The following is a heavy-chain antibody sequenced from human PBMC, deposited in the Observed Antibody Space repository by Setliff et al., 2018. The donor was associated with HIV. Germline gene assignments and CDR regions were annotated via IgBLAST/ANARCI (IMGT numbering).Heavy chain of an antibody. CDR1: GFTFRIYS. J-gene: IGHJ4*02. CDR2: ISGSRT. Sequence: GSLRLSCAASGFTFRIYSMNWVRQAPGKGLEWVSSISGSRTYYADSVKGRFTISRDDAENSLYLQMSILRADDTALYYCAKELAASGLGYFDSWGRGILVTVSS. CDR3: AKELAASGLGYFDS. V-gene: IGHV3-21*01. D-gene: IGHD3-22*01.